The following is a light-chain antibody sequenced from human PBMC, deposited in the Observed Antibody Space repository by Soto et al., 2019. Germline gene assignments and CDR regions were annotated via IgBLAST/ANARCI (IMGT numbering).Light chain of an antibody. CDR1: SSNIGTSS. CDR3: AAWDDSLNGHV. J-gene: IGLJ1*01. Sequence: QSVLTQPHSASGTPGQRVTISCSGSSSNIGTSSVHWFQQLPGTAPKLLSSTTNQRPSGVPERFSGSKSGTSASLAISGLQCEDEADYYCAAWDDSLNGHVFGTGTKLTVL. V-gene: IGLV1-44*01. CDR2: TTN.